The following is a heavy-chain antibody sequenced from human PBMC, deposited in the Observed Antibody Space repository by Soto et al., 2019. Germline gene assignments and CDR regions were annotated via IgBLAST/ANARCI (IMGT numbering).Heavy chain of an antibody. D-gene: IGHD5-18*01. CDR3: ARVLIAGVTTD. CDR2: SNHVGST. J-gene: IGHJ4*02. Sequence: QVQLQQWGAGLLKPSETLSLTCAVYGGSFSGYYWRWIRQPPGKGLEWIGESNHVGSTNYNPSRKSRVTMSVDPSKKQFSLRLTSVTAADTAVYYCARVLIAGVTTDWGQGTLVIVSS. CDR1: GGSFSGYY. V-gene: IGHV4-34*01.